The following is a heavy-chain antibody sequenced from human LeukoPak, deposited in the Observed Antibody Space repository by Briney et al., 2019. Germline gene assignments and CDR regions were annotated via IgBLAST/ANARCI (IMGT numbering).Heavy chain of an antibody. V-gene: IGHV3-30-3*01. Sequence: GGSLRLSCAASGFTFSSYAMHWVRQAPGRGLEWVAVISYDGSNKYYADSVKGRFTISRDNSKNTLYLQMNSLRSDDTAVYYCARVILVVGFGESEVDLAAYYWGQGTLVTVSS. D-gene: IGHD3-10*01. CDR1: GFTFSSYA. J-gene: IGHJ4*02. CDR3: ARVILVVGFGESEVDLAAYY. CDR2: ISYDGSNK.